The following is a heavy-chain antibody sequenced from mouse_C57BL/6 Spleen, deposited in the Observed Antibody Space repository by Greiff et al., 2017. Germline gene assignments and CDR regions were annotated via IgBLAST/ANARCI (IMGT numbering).Heavy chain of an antibody. CDR3: AREGAYSNYGVGYFDV. CDR1: GYSITSGYY. J-gene: IGHJ1*03. D-gene: IGHD2-5*01. CDR2: ISYDGSN. V-gene: IGHV3-6*01. Sequence: EVKLMESGPGLVKPSQSLSLTCSVTGYSITSGYYWNWIRQFPGNKLEWMGYISYDGSNNYNPSLKNRISITSDTSKNQFFLKLNSVTTEDTATYYCAREGAYSNYGVGYFDVWGTGTTVTVSS.